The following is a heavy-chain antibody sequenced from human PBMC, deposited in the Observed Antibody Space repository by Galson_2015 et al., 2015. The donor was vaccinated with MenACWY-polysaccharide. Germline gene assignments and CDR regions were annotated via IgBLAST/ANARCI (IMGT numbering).Heavy chain of an antibody. Sequence: SLRLSCAASGFTFSSNPMNWVRQAPGKGLEWVSSISSAGSSIYYADSVKGRFTISRDNAENSLYLQMNSLRDEDTAVYYCAKSLTILDYWGHGTLVTVAS. CDR3: AKSLTILDY. CDR1: GFTFSSNP. D-gene: IGHD2-21*01. J-gene: IGHJ4*01. CDR2: ISSAGSSI. V-gene: IGHV3-48*02.